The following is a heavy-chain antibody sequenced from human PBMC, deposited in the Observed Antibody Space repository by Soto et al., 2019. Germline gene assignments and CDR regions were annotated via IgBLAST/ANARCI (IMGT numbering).Heavy chain of an antibody. J-gene: IGHJ4*02. V-gene: IGHV4-61*01. CDR2: IYNSGST. Sequence: SETLSLTCTVSAGSVSGDTHYWSWIRQPPGKGLEWIGYIYNSGSTNYNPSLKSRVTISVDTSKNQFSLKLSSVTAADTAMYYCARSISKGIPGLAHDYWGQGTLVTVSS. D-gene: IGHD3-9*01. CDR1: AGSVSGDTHY. CDR3: ARSISKGIPGLAHDY.